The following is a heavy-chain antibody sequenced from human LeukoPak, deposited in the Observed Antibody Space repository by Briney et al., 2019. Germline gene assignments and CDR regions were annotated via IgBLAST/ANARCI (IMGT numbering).Heavy chain of an antibody. V-gene: IGHV3-9*01. Sequence: GGCLRLSCAASGFTFANYALDWVGPAPGQGLEWVSGFAWISGNTGFADSVKGRFTISRDNAENSLYLQMNSLTPEDTAFYAKDMHSYGSGSSYNPWGPFDSWGQGTLVTVSS. J-gene: IGHJ4*02. CDR1: GFTFANYA. D-gene: IGHD3-10*01. CDR3: DMHSYGSGSSYNPWGPFDS. CDR2: FAWISGNT.